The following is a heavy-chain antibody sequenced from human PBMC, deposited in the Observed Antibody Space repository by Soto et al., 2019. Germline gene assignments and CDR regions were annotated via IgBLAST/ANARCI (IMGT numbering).Heavy chain of an antibody. CDR1: GFTFSSYA. Sequence: EVQLWDSGGGLVQPGGSLRLSCAASGFTFSSYAMSWVRQAPGKGLEWVSTISATTGGTSYAASVKGRFTISRDNSKNTLYLQMNGLRAEDRAIYYCAKRSPYFFDYWGQGTPVTVSS. CDR2: ISATTGGT. J-gene: IGHJ4*02. V-gene: IGHV3-23*01. CDR3: AKRSPYFFDY.